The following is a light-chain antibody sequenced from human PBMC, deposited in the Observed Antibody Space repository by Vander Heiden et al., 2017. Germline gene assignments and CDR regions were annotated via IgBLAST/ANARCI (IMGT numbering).Light chain of an antibody. CDR2: AVS. J-gene: IGKJ1*01. CDR1: QPITNY. V-gene: IGKV1-39*01. CDR3: QQSLTTPLT. Sequence: DIQMTQSPSSLSASVGDRVTITCRASQPITNYLNWYQQKPGKAPKVLIYAVSTLESGVPSRFSGSASGTDYTLTISRLQPEDFATYFCQQSLTTPLTFGQGTKVEIK.